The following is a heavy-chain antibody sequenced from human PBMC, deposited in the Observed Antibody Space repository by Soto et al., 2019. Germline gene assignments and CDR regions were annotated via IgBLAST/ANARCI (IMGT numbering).Heavy chain of an antibody. CDR2: IIPILGIA. Sequence: QVQLVQSGAEVKKPGSSVKVSCKASGGTFSRYAISWLRQAPGQGLAWMGRIIPILGIANYAQKFPGRVAITSDKCASTGDMEMSSLRSDDTDVYYCAREDNGISGYYYYYDMDVWGKWPTATVS. CDR3: AREDNGISGYYYYYDMDV. V-gene: IGHV1-69*04. CDR1: GGTFSRYA. D-gene: IGHD1-20*01. J-gene: IGHJ6*03.